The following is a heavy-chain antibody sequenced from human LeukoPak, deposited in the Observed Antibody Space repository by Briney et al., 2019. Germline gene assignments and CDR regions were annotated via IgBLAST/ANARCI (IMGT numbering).Heavy chain of an antibody. Sequence: SETLSLTCTVAGGSISSYYWSWIRQPAGKGLEWIGRIYTSGTTYYNPSLKSRVTISVDTSKNQFSLKLNSVSAADTAVYYCARVHGSGYKIYNWFDPWGQGTLVTVSS. CDR2: IYTSGTT. CDR3: ARVHGSGYKIYNWFDP. J-gene: IGHJ5*02. CDR1: GGSISSYY. D-gene: IGHD5-12*01. V-gene: IGHV4-4*07.